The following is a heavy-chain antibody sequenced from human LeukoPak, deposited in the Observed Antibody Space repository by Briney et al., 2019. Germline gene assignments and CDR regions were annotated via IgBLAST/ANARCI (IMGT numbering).Heavy chain of an antibody. CDR3: AKARGSYYYDSSGPFDY. CDR2: ISGSGGST. D-gene: IGHD3-22*01. V-gene: IGHV3-23*01. Sequence: GGSLRLSCAASGFTLSSYAMSWVRQAPGKGLEWVSAISGSGGSTYYADSVKGRFTISRDNSKNTLYLQMNSLRAEDTAVYYCAKARGSYYYDSSGPFDYWGQGTLVTVSS. J-gene: IGHJ4*02. CDR1: GFTLSSYA.